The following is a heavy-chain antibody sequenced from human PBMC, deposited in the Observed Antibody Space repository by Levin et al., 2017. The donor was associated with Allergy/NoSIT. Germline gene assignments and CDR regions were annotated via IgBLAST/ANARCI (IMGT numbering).Heavy chain of an antibody. CDR1: GFTFSSYS. Sequence: AGGSLRLSCAASGFTFSSYSMNWVRQAPGKGLEWVSYISSSSSTIYYADSVKGRFTISRDNAKNSLYLQMNSLRAEDTAVYYCARSRYCSGGSCYTNWFDPWGQGTLVTVSS. CDR3: ARSRYCSGGSCYTNWFDP. CDR2: ISSSSSTI. V-gene: IGHV3-48*01. D-gene: IGHD2-15*01. J-gene: IGHJ5*02.